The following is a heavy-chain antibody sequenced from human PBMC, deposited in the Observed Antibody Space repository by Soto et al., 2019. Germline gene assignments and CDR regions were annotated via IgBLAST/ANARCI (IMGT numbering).Heavy chain of an antibody. J-gene: IGHJ6*02. D-gene: IGHD2-2*01. CDR2: IIPIPGTA. CDR3: ARSQGSSTSLEIYYYYYYGMDV. CDR1: GGTFGSYA. Sequence: QVQLVQSGAEVKKPGSSVELSCKASGGTFGSYAISWVRQAPGQGLEWMGGIIPIPGTANYAQKFQGRVTIAADESTSTAYMELSSLRSEDTAVYYCARSQGSSTSLEIYYYYYYGMDVWGQGTTVTVSS. V-gene: IGHV1-69*01.